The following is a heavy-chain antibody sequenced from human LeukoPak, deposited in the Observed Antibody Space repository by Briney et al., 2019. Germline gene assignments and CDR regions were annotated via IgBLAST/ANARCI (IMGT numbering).Heavy chain of an antibody. V-gene: IGHV3-21*01. Sequence: GGSLRLSCAASGFTFSSYSMNWVRQAPGKGLEWVSSISSSSSYIYYADSVKGRFTISRDNAKNSLYLQMNSLRAEDTAVYYCARATYSSSWRGYYYYYYMDVWGKGTTVTVSS. CDR1: GFTFSSYS. D-gene: IGHD6-13*01. CDR3: ARATYSSSWRGYYYYYYMDV. CDR2: ISSSSSYI. J-gene: IGHJ6*03.